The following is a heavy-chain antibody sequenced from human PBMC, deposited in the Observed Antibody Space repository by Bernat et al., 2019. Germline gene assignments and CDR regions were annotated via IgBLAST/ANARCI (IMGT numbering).Heavy chain of an antibody. V-gene: IGHV3-48*03. J-gene: IGHJ6*03. CDR2: ISSSGSTI. CDR1: GFTFSSYE. CDR3: ARERRYCSGGSCYYYMDV. D-gene: IGHD2-15*01. Sequence: EVQLVESGGGLVQPGGSLRLSCAASGFTFSSYEMNWVRQAPGKGLEWVSYISSSGSTIYYADSVKGQFTISRDNAKNSLYLQMNSLRAEDTAVYYCARERRYCSGGSCYYYMDVWGKGTTVTVSS.